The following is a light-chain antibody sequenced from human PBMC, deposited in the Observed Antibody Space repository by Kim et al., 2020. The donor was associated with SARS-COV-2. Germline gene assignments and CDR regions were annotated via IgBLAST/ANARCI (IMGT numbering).Light chain of an antibody. CDR1: QSVRSSY. Sequence: EIVLTQSPGTLSLSPGERATLSCRASQSVRSSYLAWYQQKPGQAPRLLIYGASSRATGIPDRFSGSGSETDFTLSISGLEPEDFAVYYCQQYGSSPRTFGQGTKVDIK. CDR3: QQYGSSPRT. J-gene: IGKJ1*01. V-gene: IGKV3-20*01. CDR2: GAS.